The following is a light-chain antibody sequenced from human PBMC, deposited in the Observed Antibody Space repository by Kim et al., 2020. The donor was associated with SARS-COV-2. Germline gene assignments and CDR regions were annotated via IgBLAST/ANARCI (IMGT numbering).Light chain of an antibody. CDR1: NVESKG. Sequence: PGKPARVTRGEYNVESKGEHWYQQKPGQAPVLVIYYDSDRPSGIPGRFSGSNSGNTATMTISRVEGGDEADYYCQVWDSSSDHHCVFGTGTKVTVL. J-gene: IGLJ1*01. CDR2: YDS. V-gene: IGLV3-21*04. CDR3: QVWDSSSDHHCV.